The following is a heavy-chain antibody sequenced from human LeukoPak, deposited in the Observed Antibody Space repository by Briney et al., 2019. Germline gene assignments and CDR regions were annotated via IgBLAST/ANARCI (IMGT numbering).Heavy chain of an antibody. CDR2: IYYSGTT. CDR3: GRHGGYSYPDWIRYYFYY. J-gene: IGHJ4*02. D-gene: IGHD5-18*01. Sequence: SETLSLTCTVSGGSISSSRYYWGWIRQPPGKGLEWIGSIYYSGTTFYNPSLNSRVTISVDTSKNQFSLKLTSVTAADTAVYYWGRHGGYSYPDWIRYYFYYWGQGTLVTVSS. V-gene: IGHV4-39*01. CDR1: GGSISSSRYY.